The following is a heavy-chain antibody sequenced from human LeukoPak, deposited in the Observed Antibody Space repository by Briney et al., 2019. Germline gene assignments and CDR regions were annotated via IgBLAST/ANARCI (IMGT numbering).Heavy chain of an antibody. CDR2: ISYDGSNK. J-gene: IGHJ4*02. Sequence: GGSLRLSCAASGFTFSSYAMHWARQAPGKGLEWVAVISYDGSNKYYADSVKGRFTISRDNAKNSLYLQMNSLRAEDTAVYYCAKGPLIEVAGTTWDYWGQGTLVTVSS. V-gene: IGHV3-30-3*01. CDR3: AKGPLIEVAGTTWDY. D-gene: IGHD6-19*01. CDR1: GFTFSSYA.